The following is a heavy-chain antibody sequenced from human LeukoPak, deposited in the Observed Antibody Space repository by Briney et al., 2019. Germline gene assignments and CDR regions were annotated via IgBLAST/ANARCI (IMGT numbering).Heavy chain of an antibody. V-gene: IGHV1-2*02. D-gene: IGHD6-13*01. CDR2: INPNSGGT. CDR1: GYTFTGYY. CDR3: ARGLAAADPLAGY. J-gene: IGHJ4*02. Sequence: ASVKVSCKASGYTFTGYYMHWVRQAPGQGLEWMGWINPNSGGTNYAQKFQGRVTMTRDTSISTAYMELSRLRSDDTAVYYCARGLAAADPLAGYWGQGTLVTVSS.